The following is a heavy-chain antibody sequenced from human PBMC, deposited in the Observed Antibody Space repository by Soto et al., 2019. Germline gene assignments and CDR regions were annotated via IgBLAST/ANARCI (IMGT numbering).Heavy chain of an antibody. Sequence: TLSLTCTVSGGSISSGGYYWSWIRQHPGKGLEWIGYIYYSGSTYYNPSLKSRVTISVDTSKNQFSLKLSSVTAADTAVYYCARDSNNGDIVDYWGQGTLVTVSS. CDR2: IYYSGST. CDR3: ARDSNNGDIVDY. CDR1: GGSISSGGYY. V-gene: IGHV4-31*03. D-gene: IGHD4-17*01. J-gene: IGHJ4*02.